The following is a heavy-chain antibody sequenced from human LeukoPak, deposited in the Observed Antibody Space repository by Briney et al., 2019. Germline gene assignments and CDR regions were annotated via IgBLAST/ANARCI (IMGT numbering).Heavy chain of an antibody. V-gene: IGHV1-69*04. CDR2: IIPILGIA. Sequence: ASVKVSCKASGGTFSSYAISWVRQAPGQGLEWMGRIIPILGIANYAQKLQGRVTITADKSTSTAYMELSSLRSEDTAVYYCASNQPRYSGSYYQTYFDYWGQGTLVTVSS. J-gene: IGHJ4*02. D-gene: IGHD1-26*01. CDR3: ASNQPRYSGSYYQTYFDY. CDR1: GGTFSSYA.